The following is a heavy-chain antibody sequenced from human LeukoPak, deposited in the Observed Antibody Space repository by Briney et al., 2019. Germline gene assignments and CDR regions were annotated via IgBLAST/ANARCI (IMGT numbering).Heavy chain of an antibody. CDR3: ARKRPNYVDS. J-gene: IGHJ4*02. CDR2: ISSSGSPI. CDR1: GFAFSSYW. Sequence: GRSLRLSCVASGFAFSSYWMSWVRQAPGKGLEWVSFISSSGSPIFYADSVKGRFTMSRDNAKNSLYLQMNSLRAEDTAVYYCARKRPNYVDSWGQGTLVTVSS. V-gene: IGHV3-48*04.